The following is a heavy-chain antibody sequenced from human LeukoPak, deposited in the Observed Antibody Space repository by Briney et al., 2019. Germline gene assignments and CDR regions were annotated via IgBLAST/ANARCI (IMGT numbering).Heavy chain of an antibody. J-gene: IGHJ5*02. CDR2: IYYSGST. CDR1: GGSISSGGYY. CDR3: ARVDVMTTVTTGWFDP. V-gene: IGHV4-31*03. D-gene: IGHD4-17*01. Sequence: PSETLSLTCTVSGGSISSGGYYWSWIRQHPGKGLEWIGYIYYSGSTYYNPSLKSRVTISVDTSKNQFSLKLSSVTAADTAVYYCARVDVMTTVTTGWFDPWGQGTLVTVSS.